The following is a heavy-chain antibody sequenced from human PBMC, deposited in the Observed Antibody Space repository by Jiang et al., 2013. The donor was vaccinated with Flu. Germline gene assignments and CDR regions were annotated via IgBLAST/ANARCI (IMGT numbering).Heavy chain of an antibody. V-gene: IGHV4-30-4*01. D-gene: IGHD3-10*01. Sequence: GLVKPSETLSLTCTVSGGSISSSSYYWSWIRQPPGKGLEWIGYIFYNGNTYYNPSLRSRIAISTDMSKNQFSLRLSSVTAADTAVYYCARVGAADPYYFDFWGQGTLVTVSS. CDR3: ARVGAADPYYFDF. CDR2: IFYNGNT. J-gene: IGHJ4*02. CDR1: GGSISSSSYY.